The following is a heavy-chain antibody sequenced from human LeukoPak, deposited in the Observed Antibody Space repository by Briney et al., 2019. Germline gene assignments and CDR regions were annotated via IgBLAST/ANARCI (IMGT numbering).Heavy chain of an antibody. CDR2: IYSGGST. CDR3: ARENYYYDSSGYYYIYYMDV. J-gene: IGHJ6*03. CDR1: GFKFSTYA. Sequence: GGSLRLSCAASGFKFSTYAMSWVRQAPGKGLEWVSVIYSGGSTYYADSVKGRFTISRDNSKNTLYLQMNSLRAEDTAVYYCARENYYYDSSGYYYIYYMDVWGKGTTVTVSS. D-gene: IGHD3-22*01. V-gene: IGHV3-53*01.